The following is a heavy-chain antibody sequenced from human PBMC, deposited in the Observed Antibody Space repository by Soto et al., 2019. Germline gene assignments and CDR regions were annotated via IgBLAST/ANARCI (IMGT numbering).Heavy chain of an antibody. D-gene: IGHD3-10*01. CDR3: ARDLITMVRGVAVGLNGMDF. Sequence: QVQLVQSGAEVKKPGSSVKVSCKASGGTFSSYAISWVRQAPGQGLEWMGGIIPIFGTANYAQKFQGRVTITADESTSTAYMELSSLRSEDTAVYYCARDLITMVRGVAVGLNGMDFWGQGTTVTVSS. J-gene: IGHJ6*02. V-gene: IGHV1-69*01. CDR1: GGTFSSYA. CDR2: IIPIFGTA.